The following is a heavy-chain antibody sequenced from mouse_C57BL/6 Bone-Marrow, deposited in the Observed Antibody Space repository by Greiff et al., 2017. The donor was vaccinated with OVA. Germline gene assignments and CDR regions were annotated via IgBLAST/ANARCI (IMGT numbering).Heavy chain of an antibody. D-gene: IGHD1-1*01. CDR2: IRLKSDNYAT. J-gene: IGHJ2*01. CDR3: TPPLYYCGSSPFDY. V-gene: IGHV6-3*01. Sequence: DVQLQESGGGLVQPGGSMKLSCVASGFTFSNYWMNWVRQSPEKGLEWVAQIRLKSDNYATHYAESVKGRFTISRDDSKSSVYLQMNNLRAEDTGIYYCTPPLYYCGSSPFDYWGQGTTLTVSS. CDR1: GFTFSNYW.